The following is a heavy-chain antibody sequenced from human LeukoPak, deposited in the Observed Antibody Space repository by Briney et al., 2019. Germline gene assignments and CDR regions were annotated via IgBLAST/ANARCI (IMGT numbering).Heavy chain of an antibody. Sequence: PSETLSLTCTVSGDSIPPDYWSWIRQPPGKGLEWIGYISNSGSTNYNPSLKSRITISADTSKNQFSLKLSSVTAADTAVYYCASLDYWGQGTLVTVSS. J-gene: IGHJ4*02. CDR1: GDSIPPDY. V-gene: IGHV4-4*09. CDR3: ASLDY. CDR2: ISNSGST.